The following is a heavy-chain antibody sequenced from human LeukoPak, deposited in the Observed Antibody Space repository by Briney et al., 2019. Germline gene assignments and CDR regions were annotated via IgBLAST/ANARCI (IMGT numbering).Heavy chain of an antibody. Sequence: SETLSLTCTVSGVSISSYYWSWIRQPAGEGLEWIGLIHTSGSTNYNPSLKSRVTMSVDTSKNQFSLKLSSVTAADTAVYYCARDSYYYDSSGRRRLDYWGQGTLVTVSS. CDR1: GVSISSYY. CDR3: ARDSYYYDSSGRRRLDY. V-gene: IGHV4-4*07. D-gene: IGHD3-22*01. J-gene: IGHJ4*02. CDR2: IHTSGST.